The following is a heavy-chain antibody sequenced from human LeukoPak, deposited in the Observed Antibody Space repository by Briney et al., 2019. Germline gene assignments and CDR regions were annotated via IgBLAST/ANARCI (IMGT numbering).Heavy chain of an antibody. Sequence: SETLSLTCTVSVGSISIDYWSWIRQAPGKGLEWIGYTSYSGSTYYNPSLKSRVTISVDTSKNQFSLKLSSVTAADTAVYYCARIDDSSGYQTFDYWGQGTLVTVSS. V-gene: IGHV4-59*08. J-gene: IGHJ4*02. D-gene: IGHD3-22*01. CDR1: VGSISIDY. CDR2: TSYSGST. CDR3: ARIDDSSGYQTFDY.